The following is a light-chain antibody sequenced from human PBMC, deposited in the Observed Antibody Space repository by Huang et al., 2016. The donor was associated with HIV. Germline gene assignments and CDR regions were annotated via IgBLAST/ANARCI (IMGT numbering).Light chain of an antibody. CDR1: QSIKSN. J-gene: IGKJ1*01. V-gene: IGKV3-15*01. CDR3: QQYDYWPPVT. Sequence: IVMTQSPVTLSVSPGERAALSCRAGQSIKSNLAWYQQKPGQAPRLLIYGASTRATGVPARFGGSGSGTEFTLTINNLQSDDFAVYYCQQYDYWPPVTFGQGTKV. CDR2: GAS.